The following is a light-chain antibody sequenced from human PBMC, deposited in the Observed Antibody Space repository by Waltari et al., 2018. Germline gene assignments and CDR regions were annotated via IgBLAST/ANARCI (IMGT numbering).Light chain of an antibody. CDR3: GAWDSSLSGL. J-gene: IGLJ7*01. CDR1: SSNIGCSY. CDR2: DNN. Sequence: QSVLTQPPSVSGDPGQRVTISCTGSSSNIGCSYVYWYQQFPGTAPKLLIYDNNKRPSGISDRFSASKSGTSASLTITGLQPGDEADYYCGAWDSSLSGLFGGGTRLTVL. V-gene: IGLV1-51*01.